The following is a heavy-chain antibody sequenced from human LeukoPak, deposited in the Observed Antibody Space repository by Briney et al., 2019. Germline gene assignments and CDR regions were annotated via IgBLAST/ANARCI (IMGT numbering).Heavy chain of an antibody. CDR1: GGSISSGSYY. D-gene: IGHD5-24*01. CDR2: IYTSGST. CDR3: ARGWLEQLFDS. Sequence: SETLSLTCTVSGGSISSGSYYWSWIRQPAGKGLEWIGRIYTSGSTNYNPPLKSRVTISVDTSKNEFSLNLNSVTAADTAVYYCARGWLEQLFDSWGQGTLVTVSS. J-gene: IGHJ4*02. V-gene: IGHV4-61*02.